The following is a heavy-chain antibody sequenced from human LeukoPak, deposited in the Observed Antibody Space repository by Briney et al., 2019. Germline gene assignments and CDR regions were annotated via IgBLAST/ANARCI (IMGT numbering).Heavy chain of an antibody. J-gene: IGHJ6*03. CDR3: ARGLQYQLLKALGYYYMDV. CDR1: GGTFSSHA. D-gene: IGHD2-2*01. Sequence: SVKVSCKASGGTFSSHAIAWVRQAPGQGPEWMGGIIPISGTANYAQKFQGRVTFSTDESTSTAYMELTSLTSDDTAVYYCARGLQYQLLKALGYYYMDVWGEGTTVTVSS. CDR2: IIPISGTA. V-gene: IGHV1-69*05.